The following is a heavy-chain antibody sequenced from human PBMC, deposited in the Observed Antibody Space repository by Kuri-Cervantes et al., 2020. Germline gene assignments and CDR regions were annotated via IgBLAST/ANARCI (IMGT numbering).Heavy chain of an antibody. Sequence: SVKVSCKASGGTFSSYAISWVRQAPGQGLEWMGGIIPIFGTANYAQKFQGRVTITTDESTSTAYMELSSLRSDDTAVYYCARIGYYDFWSGYYTGPWFDPWGQGTLVTVSS. J-gene: IGHJ5*02. CDR3: ARIGYYDFWSGYYTGPWFDP. CDR1: GGTFSSYA. D-gene: IGHD3-3*01. CDR2: IIPIFGTA. V-gene: IGHV1-69*05.